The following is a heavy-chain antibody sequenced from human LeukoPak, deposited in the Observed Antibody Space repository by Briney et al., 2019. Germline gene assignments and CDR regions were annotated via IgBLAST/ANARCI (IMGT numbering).Heavy chain of an antibody. J-gene: IGHJ6*02. D-gene: IGHD3-3*01. V-gene: IGHV4-61*02. CDR2: IYTSGST. Sequence: SETLSLTCTVSGGSISSGSYYWSWIRQPAGKGLEWIGRIYTSGSTNYNPSLKSRVTISVDTSKNQFSLKLSSVTAADTAVYYCARGGYDFWSGYSYYYYGMDVWGQGTTVTVSS. CDR1: GGSISSGSYY. CDR3: ARGGYDFWSGYSYYYYGMDV.